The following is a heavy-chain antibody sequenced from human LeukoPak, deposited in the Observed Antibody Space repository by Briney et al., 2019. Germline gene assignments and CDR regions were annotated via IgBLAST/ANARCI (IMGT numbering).Heavy chain of an antibody. CDR1: GFTLSRYS. J-gene: IGHJ5*02. D-gene: IGHD6-19*01. CDR2: ISGSGGST. V-gene: IGHV3-23*01. Sequence: GGSLRLSCAASGFTLSRYSMNWVRQAPGKGLEWVSAISGSGGSTYYADSVKGRFTISRDNSKNTLYLQMNSLRAEDTAVYYCAKIAVAGTFYWFDPWGQGTLVTVSS. CDR3: AKIAVAGTFYWFDP.